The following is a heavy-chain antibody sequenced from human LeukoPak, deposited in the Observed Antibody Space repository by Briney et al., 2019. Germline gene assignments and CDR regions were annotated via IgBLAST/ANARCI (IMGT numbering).Heavy chain of an antibody. Sequence: ASVKVSCKASGYTFTGYYMHWVRQAPGQGLEWMGWINPSGGSTSYAQKFQGRVTMTRDMSTSTVYMELSSLRSEDTAVYYCASIRPYYYYMDVWGKGTTVTVSS. CDR1: GYTFTGYY. J-gene: IGHJ6*03. CDR3: ASIRPYYYYMDV. D-gene: IGHD2-2*02. CDR2: INPSGGST. V-gene: IGHV1-46*01.